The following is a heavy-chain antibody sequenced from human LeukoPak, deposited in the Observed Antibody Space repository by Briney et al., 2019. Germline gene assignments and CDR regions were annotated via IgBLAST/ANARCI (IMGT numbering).Heavy chain of an antibody. D-gene: IGHD3-22*01. V-gene: IGHV3-21*01. CDR3: ARGGIDSRVRYYFDY. Sequence: PGGSLRLSCAASGFTFSSYSMNWVRQAPGKGLEWVSSISSSSNYIFSADSVKGRFTISRDNAKNSLYLQVNSLRAEDTAVYYCARGGIDSRVRYYFDYWGQGTLVTVSS. CDR2: ISSSSNYI. J-gene: IGHJ4*02. CDR1: GFTFSSYS.